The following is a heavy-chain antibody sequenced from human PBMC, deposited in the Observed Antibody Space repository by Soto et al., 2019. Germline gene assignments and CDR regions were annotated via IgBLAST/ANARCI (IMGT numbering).Heavy chain of an antibody. D-gene: IGHD2-2*01. V-gene: IGHV4-39*01. J-gene: IGHJ3*02. CDR2: IYYSGST. CDR1: GGSISSSNCY. Sequence: SETLSLTCTVSGGSISSSNCYWGWIRQPPGKGLEWIGSIYYSGSTYYNPSLKSRVTISVDASKNRFSLKLSSVTASDTAVYYCARHPYSAPYIVLAPSSVVLHAFYIWGQGTMVTVSS. CDR3: ARHPYSAPYIVLAPSSVVLHAFYI.